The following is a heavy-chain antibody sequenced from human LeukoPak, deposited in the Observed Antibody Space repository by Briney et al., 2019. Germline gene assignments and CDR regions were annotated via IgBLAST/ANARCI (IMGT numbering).Heavy chain of an antibody. CDR2: IYYSGST. V-gene: IGHV4-39*07. Sequence: SETLPLTCTVSGGSISSSSYYWGWIRQPPGKGLEWIGSIYYSGSTYYNPSLKSRVTISVDTSKNQFSLKLSSVTAADTAVYYCARGGSYLPVDYWGQGTLVTVSS. J-gene: IGHJ4*02. CDR1: GGSISSSSYY. CDR3: ARGGSYLPVDY. D-gene: IGHD1-26*01.